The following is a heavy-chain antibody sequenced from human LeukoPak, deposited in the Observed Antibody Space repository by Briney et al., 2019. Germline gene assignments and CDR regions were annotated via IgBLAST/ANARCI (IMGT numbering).Heavy chain of an antibody. CDR1: GGSISSYY. Sequence: PSETLSLTCTVSGGSISSYYWSWIRQPPGKGLEWIGDIYYSGSTNYNPSLKSRVTISVDTSKNQFSLKLSSVTAADTAVYYCARVHSSGYYYYMDVWGKGTTVTVSS. J-gene: IGHJ6*03. D-gene: IGHD6-19*01. CDR3: ARVHSSGYYYYMDV. V-gene: IGHV4-59*01. CDR2: IYYSGST.